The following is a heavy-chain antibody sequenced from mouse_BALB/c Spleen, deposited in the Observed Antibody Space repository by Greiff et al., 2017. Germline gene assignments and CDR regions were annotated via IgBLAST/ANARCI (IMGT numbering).Heavy chain of an antibody. CDR1: GFTFSSFG. J-gene: IGHJ4*01. CDR3: ARLYYYGSSYAMDY. V-gene: IGHV5-17*02. Sequence: EVMLVESGGGLVQPGGSRKLSCAASGFTFSSFGMHWVRQAPEKGLEWVAYISSGSSTIYYADTVKGRFTISRDNPKNTLFLQMTSLRSEDTAMYYCARLYYYGSSYAMDYWGQGTSVTVSS. CDR2: ISSGSSTI. D-gene: IGHD1-1*01.